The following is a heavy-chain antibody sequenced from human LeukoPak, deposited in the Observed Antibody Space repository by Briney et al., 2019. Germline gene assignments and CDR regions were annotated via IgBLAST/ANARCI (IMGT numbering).Heavy chain of an antibody. CDR2: INHNGGVN. J-gene: IGHJ6*02. V-gene: IGHV3-7*04. CDR3: ARGGGLDV. Sequence: EWGASINHNGGVNYYVDSVKGRFTISRDNAKNSLYLQMSNLRAEDTAVYFCARGGGLDVWGQGATVTVSS.